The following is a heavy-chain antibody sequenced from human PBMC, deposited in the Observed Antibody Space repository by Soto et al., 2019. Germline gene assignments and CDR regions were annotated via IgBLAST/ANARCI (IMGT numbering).Heavy chain of an antibody. J-gene: IGHJ5*02. CDR3: ARGYNDYVWGSYRPTRNWFDP. V-gene: IGHV1-69*13. D-gene: IGHD3-16*02. CDR1: GGTFSSYA. CDR2: IIPIFGTA. Sequence: SVKVSCKASGGTFSSYAISWVRQAPGQGLEWMGGIIPIFGTANYAQKFQGRVTITADESTSTAYMELSSLRSEDTAVYYCARGYNDYVWGSYRPTRNWFDPWGQGTLVTVSS.